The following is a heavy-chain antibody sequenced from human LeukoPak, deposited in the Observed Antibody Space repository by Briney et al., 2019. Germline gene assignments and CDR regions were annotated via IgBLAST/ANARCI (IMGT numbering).Heavy chain of an antibody. D-gene: IGHD7-27*01. CDR1: GGSVSNYY. V-gene: IGHV4-59*02. CDR3: ATRKLGDDY. CDR2: IYYTET. J-gene: IGHJ4*02. Sequence: SETLSLTCTVSGGSVSNYYWSWIRQSPGKGLEWIGYIYYTETSYNPSLKSRVTISADTSKNQFSLKLYSVTAADTAVYYCATRKLGDDYWGQGTLVTVSS.